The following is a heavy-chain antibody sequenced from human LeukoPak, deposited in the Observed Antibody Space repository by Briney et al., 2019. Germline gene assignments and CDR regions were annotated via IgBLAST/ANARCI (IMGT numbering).Heavy chain of an antibody. CDR3: ARERASDIVVVPAAINVLGFDP. D-gene: IGHD2-2*01. CDR2: IYPGDSDT. J-gene: IGHJ5*02. Sequence: GESLKISCKGSGYSFTSYWISWVRQMPGKGLEWMGIIYPGDSDTRYSPSFQGQVTISADKSISTAYLQWSSLKASDTAMYYCARERASDIVVVPAAINVLGFDPWGQGTLVTVSS. CDR1: GYSFTSYW. V-gene: IGHV5-51*01.